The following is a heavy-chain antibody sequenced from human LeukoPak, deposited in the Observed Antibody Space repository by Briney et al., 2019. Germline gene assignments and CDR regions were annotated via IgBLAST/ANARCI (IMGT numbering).Heavy chain of an antibody. CDR2: INHSGST. V-gene: IGHV4-34*01. D-gene: IGHD3-22*01. Sequence: PSETLSLTCAVYGGSFSGYYWSWIRQPPGKGLEWIGEINHSGSTNYNPSLKSRVTISVDTSKNQFSLKLSSVTAADTAVYYCARETRGYHAEYFQHWGQGTLVTVSS. CDR1: GGSFSGYY. J-gene: IGHJ1*01. CDR3: ARETRGYHAEYFQH.